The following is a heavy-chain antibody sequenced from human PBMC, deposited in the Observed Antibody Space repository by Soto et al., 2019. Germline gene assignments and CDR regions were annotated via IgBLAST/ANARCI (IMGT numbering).Heavy chain of an antibody. CDR1: GYTFTSYD. CDR3: ASPRGVAAAGTLLLDY. CDR2: MNPNRGNT. V-gene: IGHV1-8*01. D-gene: IGHD6-13*01. Sequence: QVQLVQSGAEVKKPGASVKVSCKASGYTFTSYDINWVRQATGQGLEWMGWMNPNRGNTGDAQKFQGRVTMTRNTSINTAYMELSRLRSEDTAVYDCASPRGVAAAGTLLLDYWGQGTLVTVSS. J-gene: IGHJ4*02.